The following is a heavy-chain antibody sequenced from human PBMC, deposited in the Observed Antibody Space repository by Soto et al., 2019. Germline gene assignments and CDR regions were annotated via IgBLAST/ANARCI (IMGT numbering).Heavy chain of an antibody. D-gene: IGHD6-13*01. CDR1: GGSISSGDYY. J-gene: IGHJ5*02. Sequence: SETLSLTCTVSGGSISSGDYYWSWIRQHPGKGLEWIGYIYYSGSTYYNPSLKSRVTISVDTSKNQFSLKLSSVTAADTAVYYCAKLYSSSWYTGYNWFDPWGQGTLVTVSS. CDR3: AKLYSSSWYTGYNWFDP. CDR2: IYYSGST. V-gene: IGHV4-31*03.